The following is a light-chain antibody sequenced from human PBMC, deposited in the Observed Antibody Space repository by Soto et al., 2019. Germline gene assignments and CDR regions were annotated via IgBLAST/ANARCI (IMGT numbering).Light chain of an antibody. J-gene: IGKJ1*01. V-gene: IGKV3-20*01. CDR1: QSVSSSY. Sequence: EIVLTQSPGTLSLSPGERATLSCRASQSVSSSYLAWYQQKPGQAPRLLIYGASSRATGIPDRFSGSGSGKYFTITISRLEPEDFAVYYCQQYGSSRWTFGQGTKVEIK. CDR3: QQYGSSRWT. CDR2: GAS.